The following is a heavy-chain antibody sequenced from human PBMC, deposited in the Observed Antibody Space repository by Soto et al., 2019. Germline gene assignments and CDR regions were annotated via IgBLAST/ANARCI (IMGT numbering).Heavy chain of an antibody. CDR2: IYSGGST. J-gene: IGHJ6*03. V-gene: IGHV3-66*01. CDR3: ARDPILDMDV. CDR1: GFTVSSNY. Sequence: GESLKISCAASGFTVSSNYMSWVRQAPGKGLEWVSVIYSGGSTYYADSVKGRFTISRDNSKNTLYLQMNSLRAEDTAVYYCARDPILDMDVWGKGTTVTVSS. D-gene: IGHD3-3*01.